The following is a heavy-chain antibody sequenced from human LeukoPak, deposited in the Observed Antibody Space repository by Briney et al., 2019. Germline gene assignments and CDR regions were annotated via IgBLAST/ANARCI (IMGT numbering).Heavy chain of an antibody. CDR3: ATVVPAAIRFDP. J-gene: IGHJ5*02. CDR1: GGTFSSYA. Sequence: ASVKVSCKASGGTFSSYAISWVRQAPGQGLEWMGRIIPILGIANYAQKFQGRVTITADKSTSTAYMELSSLRSEDTAVYYCATVVPAAIRFDPWGQGTLATVSS. D-gene: IGHD2-2*02. V-gene: IGHV1-69*04. CDR2: IIPILGIA.